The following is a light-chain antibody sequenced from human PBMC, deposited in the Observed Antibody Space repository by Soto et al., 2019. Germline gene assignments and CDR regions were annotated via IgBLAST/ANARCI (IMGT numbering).Light chain of an antibody. CDR3: QKCNTAPLT. CDR2: SAS. Sequence: DIQMTQSPSSLSASVGDRVTITCRASQDISVYLAWYQQKPGKVPKLLIYSASTWPSGVPSRFSGSGSGTDFTRTSSSLQPEDVATYYCQKCNTAPLTFGQGTRLEI. V-gene: IGKV1-27*01. CDR1: QDISVY. J-gene: IGKJ5*01.